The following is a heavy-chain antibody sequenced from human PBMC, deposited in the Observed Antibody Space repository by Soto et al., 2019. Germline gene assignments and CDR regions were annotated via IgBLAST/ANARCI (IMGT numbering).Heavy chain of an antibody. D-gene: IGHD5-18*01. CDR3: ARDIRGYSRAFDS. Sequence: PSETLSLTCTVSGGSVSSASYYWTWIRQPPGKGLEWIGYIYYTGRTNYNPSLKSRVTMSVDTSTNQFSLKLTSVTAADAAVYYCARDIRGYSRAFDSWGRGTLVTVSS. CDR1: GGSVSSASYY. CDR2: IYYTGRT. V-gene: IGHV4-61*01. J-gene: IGHJ4*02.